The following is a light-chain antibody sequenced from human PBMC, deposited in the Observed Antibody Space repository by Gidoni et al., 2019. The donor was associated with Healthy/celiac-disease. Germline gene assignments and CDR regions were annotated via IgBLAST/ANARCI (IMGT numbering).Light chain of an antibody. J-gene: IGKJ1*01. CDR2: GAS. Sequence: EILLTQSPATLSVSPGESATLSCRASQSVSSNLAWYQQKPCQAPRHLIYGASTRATGIPARFSGGGSGTEFTITISSMQYEDFAVYYCQQYNNWPPRGTFGQGTKVEIK. CDR3: QQYNNWPPRGT. V-gene: IGKV3-15*01. CDR1: QSVSSN.